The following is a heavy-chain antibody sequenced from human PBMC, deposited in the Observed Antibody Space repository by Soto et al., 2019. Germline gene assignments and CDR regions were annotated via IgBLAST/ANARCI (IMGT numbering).Heavy chain of an antibody. Sequence: GASVKVSCKASGYTFTGYYIHWVRQAPGQGLEWMGWINPNSGGTNYAQKFQGRVTMTRDTSISTAYMELSRLRSDDTAVYYCASRDRIGYFDWLTRVHLDYWGQGTLVTVSS. CDR2: INPNSGGT. V-gene: IGHV1-2*02. D-gene: IGHD3-9*01. CDR3: ASRDRIGYFDWLTRVHLDY. J-gene: IGHJ4*02. CDR1: GYTFTGYY.